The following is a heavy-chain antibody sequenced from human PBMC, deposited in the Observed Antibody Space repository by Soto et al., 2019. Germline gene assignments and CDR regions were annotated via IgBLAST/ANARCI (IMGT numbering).Heavy chain of an antibody. CDR1: GYTFSSNW. D-gene: IGHD2-21*02. Sequence: GESLKISCQTSGYTFSSNWIGWVRQMPGKGLEWMGIIYPGDSETRYSPSFQGQVTISADRSFSTAYLQWTSLQASDTAMYYCVTRFTAVATARFDYWGQGTLVTVSS. CDR2: IYPGDSET. J-gene: IGHJ4*02. V-gene: IGHV5-51*01. CDR3: VTRFTAVATARFDY.